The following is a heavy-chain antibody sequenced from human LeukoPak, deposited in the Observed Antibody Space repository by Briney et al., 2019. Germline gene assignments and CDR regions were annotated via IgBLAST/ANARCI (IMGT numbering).Heavy chain of an antibody. Sequence: GGSLTLSCAASGSTFTNAWMSWVRQAPGKGLEWVGRIKSKTEGETADYAAPVKGRFTISRDDSKNTLYLHMNSLKTEDTAVYYCTTVYCSSTSCAMSGNYWGQGTLVTVSS. V-gene: IGHV3-15*01. J-gene: IGHJ4*02. CDR3: TTVYCSSTSCAMSGNY. CDR1: GSTFTNAW. D-gene: IGHD2-2*01. CDR2: IKSKTEGETA.